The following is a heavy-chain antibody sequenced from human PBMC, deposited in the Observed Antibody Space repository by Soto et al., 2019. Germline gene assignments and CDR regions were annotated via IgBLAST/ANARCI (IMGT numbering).Heavy chain of an antibody. D-gene: IGHD2-21*02. CDR3: ARDHLILPAXDFFYGSDV. Sequence: PGGSLRLSCEVSGFTFSMYSMSWVRQTPGKGLEWVAKIPQDGVDGHYADSVKGRFTISRDNGKNSLYLQMNNLRAEDTAVYYCARDHLILPAXDFFYGSDVXGXGATVTVSS. J-gene: IGHJ6*01. V-gene: IGHV3-7*03. CDR1: GFTFSMYS. CDR2: IPQDGVDG.